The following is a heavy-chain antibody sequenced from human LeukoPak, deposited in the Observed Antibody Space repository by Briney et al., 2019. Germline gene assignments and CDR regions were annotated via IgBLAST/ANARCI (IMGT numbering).Heavy chain of an antibody. V-gene: IGHV3-23*01. CDR3: AKRAAYSRSSLVLPFDAFDL. CDR1: GFIFKNYA. Sequence: GGSLRLSCAASGFIFKNYAMAWVRQPPGKGLEWVSVSSGSGTHTYYAASVKGRFTISRDNSNNTLYLQMNSLRAEDTAVYYCAKRAAYSRSSLVLPFDAFDLWGQGTMVTVSS. D-gene: IGHD6-6*01. CDR2: SSGSGTHT. J-gene: IGHJ3*01.